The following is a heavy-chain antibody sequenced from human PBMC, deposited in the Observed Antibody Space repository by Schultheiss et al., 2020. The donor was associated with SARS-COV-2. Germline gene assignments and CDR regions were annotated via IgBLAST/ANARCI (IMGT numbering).Heavy chain of an antibody. V-gene: IGHV1-18*01. CDR3: ARGKRGYSYGYYYYYGMDV. CDR1: GGTFSSYA. Sequence: ASVKVSCKASGGTFSSYAISWVRQAPGQGLEWMGWISAYNGNTNYAQKLQGRVTMTTDTSTSTAYMELRSLRSDDTAVYYCARGKRGYSYGYYYYYGMDVWGQGTTVTVS. CDR2: ISAYNGNT. D-gene: IGHD5-18*01. J-gene: IGHJ6*02.